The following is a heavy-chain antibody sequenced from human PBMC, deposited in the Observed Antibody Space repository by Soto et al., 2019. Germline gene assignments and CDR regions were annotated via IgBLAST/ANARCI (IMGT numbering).Heavy chain of an antibody. CDR3: GKTVKTTSADAFDI. CDR2: MDSNEGST. J-gene: IGHJ3*02. D-gene: IGHD1-1*01. V-gene: IGHV3-64D*06. Sequence: CQAPRKGLEYVAAMDSNEGSTYNADSAKGRFTISRDNSKNTLYLQMSSLSAEDTALYFSGKTVKTTSADAFDIWGQGTMVTVSS.